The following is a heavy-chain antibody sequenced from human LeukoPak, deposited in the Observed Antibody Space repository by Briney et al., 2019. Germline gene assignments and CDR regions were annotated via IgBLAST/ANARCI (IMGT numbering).Heavy chain of an antibody. CDR2: IYSSGST. V-gene: IGHV4-61*02. D-gene: IGHD3-22*01. CDR1: GGSICSGSYY. CDR3: ASHYYDSSGYSN. J-gene: IGHJ4*02. Sequence: SETLSLTCTVSGGSICSGSYYWSWIRQPAGKGLEWIGRIYSSGSTNYNPSLKSRVTISVDTSKNQFSLKLSSVTAADTAVYYCASHYYDSSGYSNWGQGTLVTVSS.